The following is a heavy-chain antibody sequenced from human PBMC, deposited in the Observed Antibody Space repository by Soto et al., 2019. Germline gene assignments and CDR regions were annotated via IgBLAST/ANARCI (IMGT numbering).Heavy chain of an antibody. J-gene: IGHJ6*02. V-gene: IGHV3-33*01. CDR1: GFTFSSHG. CDR2: IWYDGSNK. Sequence: QVQLVESGGGVVQPGRSLRLSCAASGFTFSSHGMHWVRQAPGKGLEWVAVIWYDGSNKYYADSVKGRFTISRDNSKNTRYLQMNSLRAEDTAVYYCARDFTMVRGNQDYYYGMDVWGQGTTVTVSS. D-gene: IGHD3-10*01. CDR3: ARDFTMVRGNQDYYYGMDV.